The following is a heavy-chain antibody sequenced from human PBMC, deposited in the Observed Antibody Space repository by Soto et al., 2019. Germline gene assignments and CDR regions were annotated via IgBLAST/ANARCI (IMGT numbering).Heavy chain of an antibody. CDR3: ARVDGYYGSGSYYNHGMDV. V-gene: IGHV4-59*01. CDR1: GGSISSYY. J-gene: IGHJ6*02. Sequence: SETLSLTCTVSGGSISSYYWSWIRQPPGKGLEWIGYIYYSGSTNYNPSLKSRVTISVDTSKNQFSLKLSSVTAADTAVYYCARVDGYYGSGSYYNHGMDVWGQGTTVTVSS. CDR2: IYYSGST. D-gene: IGHD3-10*01.